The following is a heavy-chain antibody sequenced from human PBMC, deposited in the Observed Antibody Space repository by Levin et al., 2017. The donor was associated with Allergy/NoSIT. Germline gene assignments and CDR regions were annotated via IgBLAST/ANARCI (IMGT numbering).Heavy chain of an antibody. CDR1: GFTFSSYT. J-gene: IGHJ4*02. D-gene: IGHD5-24*01. CDR2: ISSGGSTV. V-gene: IGHV3-48*01. CDR3: SRDRLGNYNFDY. Sequence: HPGGSLRLSCAASGFTFSSYTMNWVRQAPGKGLEWVSSISSGGSTVYYADSVKGRFTISRDNAKNSLYLQMNSLRAEDTAVYYCSRDRLGNYNFDYWGQGTLVTVSS.